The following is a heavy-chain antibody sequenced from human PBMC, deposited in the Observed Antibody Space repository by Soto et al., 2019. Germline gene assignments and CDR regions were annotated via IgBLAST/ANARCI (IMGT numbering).Heavy chain of an antibody. D-gene: IGHD5-12*01. CDR2: IYHSGST. CDR3: ARFGYSGYLDPGNFDY. Sequence: SETLSLTCAVYGGSFSGYYWSWIRQPPGKGLEWIGEIYHSGSTNYNPSLKSRVTISVDKSKNQFSLKLSSVTAADTAVYYCARFGYSGYLDPGNFDYWGQGTLVTVSS. V-gene: IGHV4-34*01. CDR1: GGSFSGYY. J-gene: IGHJ4*02.